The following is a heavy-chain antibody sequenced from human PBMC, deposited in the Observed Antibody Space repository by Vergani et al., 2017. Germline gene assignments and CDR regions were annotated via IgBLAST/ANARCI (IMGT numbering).Heavy chain of an antibody. CDR1: GFTFSNYA. V-gene: IGHV3-23*01. J-gene: IGHJ5*01. D-gene: IGHD6-6*01. CDR2: ITGSGGST. Sequence: EVQLLESGGGLVQPGGSLRLSCAASGFTFSNYAMTWVRQAPGKGLEWVSSITGSGGSTYYADSVKGRFTISRDNSKNTLYLQMNSLRVEDTAVYYCAKGGGGSSSDSWGQGTLVTVSS. CDR3: AKGGGGSSSDS.